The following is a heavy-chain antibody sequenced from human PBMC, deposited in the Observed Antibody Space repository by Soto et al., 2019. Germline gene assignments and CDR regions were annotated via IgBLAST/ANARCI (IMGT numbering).Heavy chain of an antibody. J-gene: IGHJ5*02. CDR2: IIPIFSTP. D-gene: IGHD3-22*01. CDR3: ARPIQEDFDTSPHPPWFYP. CDR1: GGTFGSYA. Sequence: ASVKVSCKTSGGTFGSYAISWVRQAPGQGLEWMGGIIPIFSTPNYAQKFQGRVTITADESTSTAYMELSSLRSEDTAVYYCARPIQEDFDTSPHPPWFYPWGKETRVPVSS. V-gene: IGHV1-69*13.